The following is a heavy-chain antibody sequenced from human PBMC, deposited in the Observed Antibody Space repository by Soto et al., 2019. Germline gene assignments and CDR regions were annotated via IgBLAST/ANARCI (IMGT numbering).Heavy chain of an antibody. D-gene: IGHD3-16*01. V-gene: IGHV2-5*02. CDR2: IYWDDDK. CDR1: GFSLTTSGVG. CDR3: AHGRGIPYHLDY. J-gene: IGHJ4*02. Sequence: QITLKESGRTLVKPTQTLTLTCTFSGFSLTTSGVGVGWIRQPPGKALEWLALIYWDDDKRYSPFLKSRVTLXKXIAKTQVVLTMTNMDSVDTATYYCAHGRGIPYHLDYWGQGALVTVSS.